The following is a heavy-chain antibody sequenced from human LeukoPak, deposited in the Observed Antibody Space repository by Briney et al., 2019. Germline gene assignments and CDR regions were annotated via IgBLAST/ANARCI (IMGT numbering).Heavy chain of an antibody. J-gene: IGHJ4*01. CDR2: INHSGST. CDR1: GGSFSGYY. Sequence: SETLSLTCAVYGGSFSGYYWSWIRQPPGKGLEWIGEINHSGSTNYSPSLKSRVTISVDTSKNQFSLKLSSVTAADTAVYYCASYSSGGVFAYWVHGTLVTVSA. CDR3: ASYSSGGVFAY. V-gene: IGHV4-34*01. D-gene: IGHD6-19*01.